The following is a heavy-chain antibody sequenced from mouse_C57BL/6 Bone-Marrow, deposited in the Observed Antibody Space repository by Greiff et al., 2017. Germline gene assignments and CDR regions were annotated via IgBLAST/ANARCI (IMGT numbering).Heavy chain of an antibody. CDR3: ARGTGTHAMDY. V-gene: IGHV7-1*01. J-gene: IGHJ4*01. Sequence: EVNVVESGGGLVQSGRSLRLSCATSGFTFSDFYMEWVRQAPGKGLEWIAASRNKANDYTTEYSASVKGRFIVSRDTSQSILYLQMNALRAEDTAIYYCARGTGTHAMDYWGQGTSVTVSS. CDR2: SRNKANDYTT. D-gene: IGHD4-1*01. CDR1: GFTFSDFY.